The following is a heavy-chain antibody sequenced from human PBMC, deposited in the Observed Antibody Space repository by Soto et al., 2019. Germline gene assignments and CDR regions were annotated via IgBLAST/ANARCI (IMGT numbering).Heavy chain of an antibody. D-gene: IGHD3-22*01. J-gene: IGHJ4*01. CDR1: EYTFTAYY. CDR3: ATLHYFDSSGYGDYFDY. V-gene: IGHV1-2*02. CDR2: IKPKSGGT. Sequence: ASVKVSCKACEYTFTAYYMHWVRQVPRQGLEWMGWIKPKSGGTNYAQKFQGRVTLTSDTSISTAYLELSSLTSDDTAVYYCATLHYFDSSGYGDYFDYWGQGTLVTVSS.